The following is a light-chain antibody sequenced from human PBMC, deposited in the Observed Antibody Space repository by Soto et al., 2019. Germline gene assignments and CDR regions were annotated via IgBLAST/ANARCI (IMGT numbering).Light chain of an antibody. J-gene: IGLJ2*01. CDR2: EVN. Sequence: QSALTQPPSASGSPGQSVTISCTGTSSDVGGYNYVSWYQQHPGKAPKLMIYEVNKRSSGVPDRFSGSKSGNTASLTVSGLQAEDEADYHCSSYADSMVIFGGGTKLTVL. V-gene: IGLV2-8*01. CDR1: SSDVGGYNY. CDR3: SSYADSMVI.